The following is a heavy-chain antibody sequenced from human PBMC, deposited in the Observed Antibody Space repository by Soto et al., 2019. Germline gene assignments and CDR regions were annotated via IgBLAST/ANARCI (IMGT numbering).Heavy chain of an antibody. Sequence: SETLSLTCTVSGGSISSSSYYWGWIRQPPGKGLEWIGSIYYSGSTYYNPSLKSRVTISVDTSKNQFSLKLSSVTAADTAVYYCASSHEGLGTNDYWGQGTLVTVSS. V-gene: IGHV4-39*01. CDR2: IYYSGST. CDR3: ASSHEGLGTNDY. CDR1: GGSISSSSYY. J-gene: IGHJ4*02. D-gene: IGHD7-27*01.